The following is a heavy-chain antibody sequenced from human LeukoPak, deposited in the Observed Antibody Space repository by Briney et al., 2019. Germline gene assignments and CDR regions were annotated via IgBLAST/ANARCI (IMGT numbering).Heavy chain of an antibody. CDR3: ARHSGYGDYPLDY. V-gene: IGHV4-59*08. D-gene: IGHD4-17*01. J-gene: IGHJ4*02. CDR2: ISYTGST. CDR1: GGSISNYY. Sequence: PSETLSLTCTVSGGSISNYYWSWIRQPPGKGLEWIAYISYTGSTNYNPSLQSRVTISVDTSKNQFSLKLRFVTAADTAVYYCARHSGYGDYPLDYWGQGNLGTVSS.